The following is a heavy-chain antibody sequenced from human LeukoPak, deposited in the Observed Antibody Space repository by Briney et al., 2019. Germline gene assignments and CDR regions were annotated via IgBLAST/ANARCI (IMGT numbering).Heavy chain of an antibody. CDR1: GGSISSSSYY. V-gene: IGHV4-61*05. J-gene: IGHJ5*02. D-gene: IGHD6-6*01. Sequence: SETLSLTCTVSGGSISSSSYYWSWIRQPPGKGLEWIGYIYYSGSTNYNPSLKSRVTISVDTSKNQFSLKLSSVTAADTAVYYCARLDTYSSSSSAVRYNWFDPWGQGTLVTVSS. CDR3: ARLDTYSSSSSAVRYNWFDP. CDR2: IYYSGST.